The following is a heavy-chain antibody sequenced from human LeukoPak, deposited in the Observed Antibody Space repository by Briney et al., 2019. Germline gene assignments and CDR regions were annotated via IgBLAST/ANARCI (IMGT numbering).Heavy chain of an antibody. J-gene: IGHJ3*02. CDR1: GFTLSNYW. CDR2: INSDGIST. Sequence: PGGSLRLSCAASGFTLSNYWMHWVRQAPGKGLVWVSRINSDGISTTYADSVKGRFTISRDNAKNTLYLQMNSLRAEDTAIYYCSGYEGLDIWGQGTMVTVSS. V-gene: IGHV3-74*01. D-gene: IGHD3-22*01. CDR3: SGYEGLDI.